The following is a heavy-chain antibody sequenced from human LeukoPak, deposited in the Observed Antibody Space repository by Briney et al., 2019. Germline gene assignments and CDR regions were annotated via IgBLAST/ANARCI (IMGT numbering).Heavy chain of an antibody. J-gene: IGHJ4*02. CDR1: GFIFSSYD. CDR3: ARGSSTGGFDY. CDR2: IGTAGDT. Sequence: GGSLRLSCAASGFIFSSYDMHWVRQVTGKDLEWVSAIGTAGDTYYPVSVKGRFTISRENAKNSLYLQMNSLRAGDTAVYYCARGSSTGGFDYWGQGTLVTVSS. V-gene: IGHV3-13*01. D-gene: IGHD2-8*02.